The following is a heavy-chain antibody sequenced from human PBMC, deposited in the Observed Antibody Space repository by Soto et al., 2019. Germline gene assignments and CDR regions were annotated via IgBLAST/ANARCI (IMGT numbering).Heavy chain of an antibody. J-gene: IGHJ4*02. V-gene: IGHV3-72*01. Sequence: GSLRLSCAASGFSLSDHYIDWVRQAPGKGLEWVGSSRDKAQGYSTEYAASVKGRFTTSRDDSKNSVLLQMNSLKTEDTAVYDCVRAMYYTDSGGYTRCFDYWGQGTLVTVSS. D-gene: IGHD3-22*01. CDR3: VRAMYYTDSGGYTRCFDY. CDR1: GFSLSDHY. CDR2: SRDKAQGYST.